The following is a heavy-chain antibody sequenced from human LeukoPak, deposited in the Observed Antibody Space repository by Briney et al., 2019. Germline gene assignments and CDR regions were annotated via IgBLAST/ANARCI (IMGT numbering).Heavy chain of an antibody. CDR3: ARGAVRGGTNFDY. V-gene: IGHV6-1*01. D-gene: IGHD3-10*01. J-gene: IGHJ4*02. Sequence: SQTLSLTYAISGDSVSGSPAVWNWLRQSPSRGLEWLGRAYYRSKGYIDHAVSVKGRINITPDTSKNLCSLQLNSGTPEDTAVYYCARGAVRGGTNFDYWGQGTLVTVSS. CDR2: AYYRSKGYI. CDR1: GDSVSGSPAV.